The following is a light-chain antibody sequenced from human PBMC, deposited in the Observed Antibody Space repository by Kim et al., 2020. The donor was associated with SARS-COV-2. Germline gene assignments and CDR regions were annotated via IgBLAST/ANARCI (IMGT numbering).Light chain of an antibody. CDR3: QQYNAYPYT. Sequence: SASVGDRVRITCRAGQSVSRGVAWYQQKPGKAPKLLIYESSNLEDGVPSRFSGSRSGTEFTLTLSSLQPEDFATYYCQQYNAYPYTFGQGTKLEI. J-gene: IGKJ2*01. V-gene: IGKV1-5*03. CDR1: QSVSRG. CDR2: ESS.